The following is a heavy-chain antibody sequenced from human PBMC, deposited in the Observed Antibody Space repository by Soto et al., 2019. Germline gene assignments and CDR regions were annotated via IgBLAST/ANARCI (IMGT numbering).Heavy chain of an antibody. CDR1: RYIFTAYF. V-gene: IGHV1-2*02. J-gene: IGHJ5*02. Sequence: QVQLVQSGAEVKKPGASVKVSCKAPRYIFTAYFMHWVRQAPGQGLEWMGWINPNNGATHYGLSFHGRVTITMDTSISKAYMELSSLRSDDTAVYYCASHDPGARFDPWGQGTLVIVPS. CDR3: ASHDPGARFDP. D-gene: IGHD1-1*01. CDR2: INPNNGAT.